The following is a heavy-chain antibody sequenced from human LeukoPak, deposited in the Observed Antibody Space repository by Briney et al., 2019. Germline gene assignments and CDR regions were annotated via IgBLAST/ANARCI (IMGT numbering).Heavy chain of an antibody. Sequence: GGSLRLSCAASEFTFSSYAMSWVRQAPGKGLEWVSAISDSGGSTYYADSVKGRFTISRDNSKNTLYLQVNSLRVEDTAIYYCTKDVSNFIGASDAWGQGTMVTVSS. J-gene: IGHJ3*01. CDR2: ISDSGGST. CDR3: TKDVSNFIGASDA. CDR1: EFTFSSYA. D-gene: IGHD2-8*01. V-gene: IGHV3-23*01.